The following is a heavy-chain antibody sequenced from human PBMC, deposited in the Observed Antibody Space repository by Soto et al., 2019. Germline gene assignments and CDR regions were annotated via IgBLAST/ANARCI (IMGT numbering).Heavy chain of an antibody. D-gene: IGHD1-26*01. CDR3: ARGGTGSAGGYYGMDV. CDR2: IIPIFGTA. J-gene: IGHJ6*02. Sequence: QVQLVQSGAEVKKPGSSVKVSCKASGGTFSSYAISWVRQAPGQGLEWMGGIIPIFGTANYAQRFQGRVTINEDASTSTAYMELRRVISDDTGVYYCARGGTGSAGGYYGMDVWGQGTTVTVS. V-gene: IGHV1-69*01. CDR1: GGTFSSYA.